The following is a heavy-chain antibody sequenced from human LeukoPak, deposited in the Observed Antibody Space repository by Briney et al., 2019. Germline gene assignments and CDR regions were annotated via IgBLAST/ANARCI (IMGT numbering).Heavy chain of an antibody. J-gene: IGHJ4*02. D-gene: IGHD6-19*01. V-gene: IGHV3-53*01. CDR2: IYTAGDT. CDR1: GFTVSRNY. CDR3: AGGQMFTSGGFES. Sequence: GGSLRLSCAASGFTVSRNYMTWVRQAPGKGLEWVSVIYTAGDTYYADSVKGRFTISRDNSKNTLSLQMNSLRPDDTALYYCAGGQMFTSGGFESWGQGALVTVSS.